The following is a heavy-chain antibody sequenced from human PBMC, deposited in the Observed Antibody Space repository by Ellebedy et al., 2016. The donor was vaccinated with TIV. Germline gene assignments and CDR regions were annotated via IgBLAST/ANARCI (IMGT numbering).Heavy chain of an antibody. Sequence: MPSETLSLTCAVYGGSFSGYSWSWIRQPPGKGLEWIGEINHSGSTSYNPSLKSRVTISVDTSKNQFSLKLSSVTAADTAVYYCARGKSNLYRSIVARPYDYWGQGTLVTVSS. J-gene: IGHJ4*02. V-gene: IGHV4-34*01. CDR3: ARGKSNLYRSIVARPYDY. CDR1: GGSFSGYS. CDR2: INHSGST. D-gene: IGHD6-6*01.